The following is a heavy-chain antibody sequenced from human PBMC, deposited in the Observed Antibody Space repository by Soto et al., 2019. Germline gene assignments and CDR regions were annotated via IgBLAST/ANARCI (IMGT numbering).Heavy chain of an antibody. D-gene: IGHD6-19*01. CDR3: ARVYSSGYDY. J-gene: IGHJ4*02. CDR2: IIPILGIA. V-gene: IGHV1-69*02. CDR1: GGTFSSYT. Sequence: SVKVSCKASGGTFSSYTISWVRQAPGQGLEWKGKIIPILGIANYAQKFQGRVTITADKSTSTAYMELSSLSSEDTAVYYCARVYSSGYDYWGQGTLVTVSS.